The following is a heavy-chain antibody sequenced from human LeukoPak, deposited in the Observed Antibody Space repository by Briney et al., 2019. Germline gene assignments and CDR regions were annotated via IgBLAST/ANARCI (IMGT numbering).Heavy chain of an antibody. CDR1: GFTFTSYG. Sequence: ASVKVSCKASGFTFTSYGFNWVRQAPGQGLEWMGWISANNGDTHYAQKLQGRVTMTTDTSTSTAYMELRSLRSDDTAVYYCARARSTYYDSSGYYAYWGQGTLVTVSS. V-gene: IGHV1-18*01. J-gene: IGHJ4*02. CDR3: ARARSTYYDSSGYYAY. CDR2: ISANNGDT. D-gene: IGHD3-22*01.